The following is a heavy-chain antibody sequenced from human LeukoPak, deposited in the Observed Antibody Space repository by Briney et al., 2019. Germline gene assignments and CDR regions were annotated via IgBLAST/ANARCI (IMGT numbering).Heavy chain of an antibody. CDR3: ARVNWINDY. D-gene: IGHD1-20*01. J-gene: IGHJ4*02. Sequence: PSETLSLTCTVSGYSISSGYYWGWIRQPPGKGLEWIGSIYHSGSTYYNPSLKSRVTISVDTSKNQFSLKLTSVTAADTAVYYCARVNWINDYWGQGTLVTVSS. CDR2: IYHSGST. CDR1: GYSISSGYY. V-gene: IGHV4-38-2*02.